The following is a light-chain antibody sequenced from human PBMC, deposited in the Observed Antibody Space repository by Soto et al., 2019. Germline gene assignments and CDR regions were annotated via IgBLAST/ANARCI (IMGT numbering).Light chain of an antibody. CDR3: ASYAGSRTYV. CDR1: SDIGNYNL. CDR2: EVT. V-gene: IGLV2-23*02. Sequence: SALTQPASVSGSPGQSVTISCSGSDIGNYNLVSWYQHLPGRAPKLLIFEVTMRPSGISDRFSGSKSASTASLTISGLQAEDEGDYYCASYAGSRTYVFGSGTKVTVL. J-gene: IGLJ1*01.